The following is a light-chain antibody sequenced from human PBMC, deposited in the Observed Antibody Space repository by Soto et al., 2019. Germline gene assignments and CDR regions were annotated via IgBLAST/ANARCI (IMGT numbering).Light chain of an antibody. Sequence: QSALTQPASVSGCPGQSIAISCTGTSSDVGSYTYVSWYQQHPGKAPKLMIFDVSNRPSGVSDRFSGSKSGNTASLTISGLQADDEADYYCSSYTISSTYVFGTGTKVTVL. CDR1: SSDVGSYTY. V-gene: IGLV2-14*01. CDR3: SSYTISSTYV. CDR2: DVS. J-gene: IGLJ1*01.